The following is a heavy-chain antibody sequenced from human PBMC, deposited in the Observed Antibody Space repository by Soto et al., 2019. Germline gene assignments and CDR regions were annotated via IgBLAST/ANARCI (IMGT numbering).Heavy chain of an antibody. CDR2: IIPILGIA. CDR1: GGTFSSYT. J-gene: IGHJ6*02. Sequence: SVKVSCKASGGTFSSYTISWVRQAPGQGLEWMGRIIPILGIANYAQKFQGRVTITADKSTSTAYMELSSLRSEDTAVYYCAVILGYSSWMGGDYSCYGMDVWG. D-gene: IGHD6-13*01. V-gene: IGHV1-69*02. CDR3: AVILGYSSWMGGDYSCYGMDV.